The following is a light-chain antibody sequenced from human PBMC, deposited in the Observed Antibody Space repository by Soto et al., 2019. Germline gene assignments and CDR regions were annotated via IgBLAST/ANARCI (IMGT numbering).Light chain of an antibody. CDR2: GAS. CDR1: QSVSSSY. CDR3: QQYNNWPQT. Sequence: EIVFTQSPCTLSLSPGERATLSCRASQSVSSSYLAWYQQKPGQAPRLLIYGASSRATGIPARFSGSGSGTEFTLTISSLQSEDFAVYYCQQYNNWPQTFGQGTKVDIK. J-gene: IGKJ1*01. V-gene: IGKV3D-15*01.